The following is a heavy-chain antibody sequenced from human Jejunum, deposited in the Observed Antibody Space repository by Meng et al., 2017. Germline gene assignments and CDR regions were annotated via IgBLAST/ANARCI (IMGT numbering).Heavy chain of an antibody. CDR1: GDSISSTSW. D-gene: IGHD3-16*01. V-gene: IGHV4-4*02. CDR3: ARGVGDIRFGFDY. Sequence: QVHLKGTGQGLGNTSGTLSVTCEFSGDSISSTSWWDWLRQPPGKGLEWIGEIYHSGRSNFIPSLKSRVSISLDESKNQFSLTLNSVTAADTAVYYCARGVGDIRFGFDYWGQGILVTVSS. CDR2: IYHSGRS. J-gene: IGHJ4*02.